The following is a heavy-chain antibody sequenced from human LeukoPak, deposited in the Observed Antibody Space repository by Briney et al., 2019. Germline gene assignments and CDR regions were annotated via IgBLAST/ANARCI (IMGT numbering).Heavy chain of an antibody. V-gene: IGHV3-23*01. Sequence: GGSLRLSCAASGFTFSSYAMSWVRQAPGKGLEWVSAISGSGGSTYYADSVKGRFTISRDNSKNTLYLQMNSLRAEDTALYYCAKDRLPDGRWSLDYWGQGTLVTVSS. CDR1: GFTFSSYA. CDR2: ISGSGGST. D-gene: IGHD6-13*01. J-gene: IGHJ4*02. CDR3: AKDRLPDGRWSLDY.